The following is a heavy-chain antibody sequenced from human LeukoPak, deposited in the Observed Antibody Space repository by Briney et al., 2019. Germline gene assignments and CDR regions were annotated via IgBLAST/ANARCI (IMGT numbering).Heavy chain of an antibody. CDR3: ASGSVVPAADYYYYYYMDV. Sequence: GASVKVSCKASGGTFSSYAISWVRQAPGQGLEWMGGIIPIFGTANYAQKFQGRVTITTDESTSTAYMELSSLRSEDTAVYYCASGSVVPAADYYYYYYMDVWGKGTTVTVSS. J-gene: IGHJ6*03. D-gene: IGHD2-2*01. V-gene: IGHV1-69*05. CDR2: IIPIFGTA. CDR1: GGTFSSYA.